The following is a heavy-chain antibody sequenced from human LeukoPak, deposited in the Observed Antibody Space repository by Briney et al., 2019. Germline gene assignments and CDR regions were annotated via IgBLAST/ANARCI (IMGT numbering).Heavy chain of an antibody. Sequence: PGGSLRLSCAASGFTVSSNYMSWVRQAPGKGVEWVSVIYSGGSTYYADSVKGRFTISTDNSKNTLYLQMNSLRAEDTAVYYCARVDTAMDAFDIWGQGTMVTVSS. J-gene: IGHJ3*02. V-gene: IGHV3-53*01. CDR3: ARVDTAMDAFDI. D-gene: IGHD5-18*01. CDR2: IYSGGST. CDR1: GFTVSSNY.